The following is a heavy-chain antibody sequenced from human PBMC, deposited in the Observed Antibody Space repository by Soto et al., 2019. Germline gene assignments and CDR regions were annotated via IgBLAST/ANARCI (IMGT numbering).Heavy chain of an antibody. V-gene: IGHV3-53*01. J-gene: IGHJ3*02. D-gene: IGHD3-22*01. CDR1: GFTVSSNY. CDR2: IYSGGST. CDR3: ARNYDSAAGGAFDI. Sequence: EVQLVESGGGLIQPGGSLRLSCAASGFTVSSNYMSWVRQAPGKGLEWVSVIYSGGSTYYADSVKGRFTISRDNSKNTLYIQMNSLTAEDTAVYYCARNYDSAAGGAFDIWGQGTMVTVSS.